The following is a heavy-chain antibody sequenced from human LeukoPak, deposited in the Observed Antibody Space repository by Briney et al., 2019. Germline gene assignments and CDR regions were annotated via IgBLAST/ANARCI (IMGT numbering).Heavy chain of an antibody. CDR1: GYTFTDYY. D-gene: IGHD3-10*01. CDR2: INPNSGDT. CDR3: ARTYYYGSGTYYGDY. V-gene: IGHV1-2*02. J-gene: IGHJ4*02. Sequence: GASVKVSCKASGYTFTDYYVHWVRQAPGQGLEWMGLINPNSGDTNYAQKFQGRVTMTSDTSTSTAYMELSRLRSDDTAVFYCARTYYYGSGTYYGDYWGQGTLVTVSS.